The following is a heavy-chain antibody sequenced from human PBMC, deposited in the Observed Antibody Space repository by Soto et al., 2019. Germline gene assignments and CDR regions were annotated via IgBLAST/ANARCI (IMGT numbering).Heavy chain of an antibody. CDR2: ISVSGGSR. V-gene: IGHV3-23*01. CDR3: AKSHVFHYYYYGMDV. J-gene: IGHJ6*02. Sequence: EVQLLESGGGLVQPGGSLRLSCGAYGFTFSAYAMSWVRQAPGKGLEWVSVISVSGGSRYYADSVKGRFTISRDNSKNTLYLQMNSLRAEDTAVYYCAKSHVFHYYYYGMDVWGQGTTVTVSS. D-gene: IGHD2-8*01. CDR1: GFTFSAYA.